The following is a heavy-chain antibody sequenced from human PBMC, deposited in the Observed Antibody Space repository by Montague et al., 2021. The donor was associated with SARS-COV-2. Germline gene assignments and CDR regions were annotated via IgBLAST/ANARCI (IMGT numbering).Heavy chain of an antibody. CDR3: ARDPWRITIFGVVTRCGMDV. D-gene: IGHD3-3*01. CDR1: GGSVSSGSYY. Sequence: SETLSLTCTVSGGSVSSGSYYWSWIRQPPGKGLEWIGYIYYSGSTNSNPSLKSRVTISADTSKNQFSLKLSSVTAADTAVYYCARDPWRITIFGVVTRCGMDVWGQGTTVTVSS. V-gene: IGHV4-61*01. CDR2: IYYSGST. J-gene: IGHJ6*02.